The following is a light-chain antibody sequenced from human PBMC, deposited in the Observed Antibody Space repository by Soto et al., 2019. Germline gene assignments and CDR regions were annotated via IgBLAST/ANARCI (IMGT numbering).Light chain of an antibody. Sequence: QAVVTQPPSASGTPGQRVTISCSGSSSNIGSNYVYWYQQLPGTAPKLLIYRNNQRPSGVPDRFSGSKSGTSASLAISGLRSEDEADYYCCAFTSAGTWVFGGGTKLTVL. J-gene: IGLJ3*02. CDR2: RNN. CDR3: CAFTSAGTWV. V-gene: IGLV1-47*01. CDR1: SSNIGSNY.